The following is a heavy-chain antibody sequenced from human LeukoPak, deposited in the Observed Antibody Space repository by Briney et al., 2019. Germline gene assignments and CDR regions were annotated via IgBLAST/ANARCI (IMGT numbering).Heavy chain of an antibody. CDR1: GFTFSGYA. D-gene: IGHD4-23*01. V-gene: IGHV3-64*01. Sequence: PGGSLRLSCAASGFTFSGYAMHWVRQAPGKGLEYVSAISSNGGSTYYANSVKGRFTISRDNSKNTLYLQMGSLRAEDMAVYYCARELMDARGHYGGNLGAFDIWGQGTMVTVSS. CDR3: ARELMDARGHYGGNLGAFDI. J-gene: IGHJ3*02. CDR2: ISSNGGST.